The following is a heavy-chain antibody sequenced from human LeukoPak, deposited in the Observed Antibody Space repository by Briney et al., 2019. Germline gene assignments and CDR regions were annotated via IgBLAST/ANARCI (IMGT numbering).Heavy chain of an antibody. CDR1: GGSISSYY. Sequence: SETLSLTCTVSGGSISSYYWSWIRQPPGKGLEWIGYIYYSGSTNYNPSLKSRVTISVDTSKNQFSLKLSSVTAADTAVYYCARGRANYDSTGYYYWGQGILVTVSS. CDR2: IYYSGST. D-gene: IGHD3-22*01. CDR3: ARGRANYDSTGYYY. V-gene: IGHV4-59*01. J-gene: IGHJ4*02.